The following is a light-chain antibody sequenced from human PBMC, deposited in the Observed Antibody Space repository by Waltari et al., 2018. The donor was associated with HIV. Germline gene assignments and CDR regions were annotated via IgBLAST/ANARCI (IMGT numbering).Light chain of an antibody. J-gene: IGLJ2*01. CDR3: VTWDTSLNAGV. Sequence: HSVMTQPPAVPPHPGPKVKLACHGTTTNIGTHLVCWFHKLPGTAPKHLNFDNHKRPSGVSDRFSASQSATSATLDITGLHTGDEAEYYCVTWDTSLNAGVFGGGTKVSVL. CDR2: DNH. CDR1: TTNIGTHL. V-gene: IGLV1-51*01.